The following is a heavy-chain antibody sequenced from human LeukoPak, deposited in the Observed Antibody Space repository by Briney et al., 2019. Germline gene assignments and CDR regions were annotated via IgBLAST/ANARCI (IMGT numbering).Heavy chain of an antibody. Sequence: SETLSLTCAVYGGSFSRYYWSWIRQPPGKGLEWIGEINHSGSTNYNPSLKSRVTISVDTSKNQFSLKLSSVTVADTAVYNCARVRFGKDYYGSGSYPPGMLDYWGQGTLVTVSS. D-gene: IGHD3-10*01. CDR2: INHSGST. V-gene: IGHV4-34*01. CDR3: ARVRFGKDYYGSGSYPPGMLDY. CDR1: GGSFSRYY. J-gene: IGHJ4*02.